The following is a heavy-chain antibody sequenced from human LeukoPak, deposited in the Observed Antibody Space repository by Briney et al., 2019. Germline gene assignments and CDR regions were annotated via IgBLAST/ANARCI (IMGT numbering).Heavy chain of an antibody. J-gene: IGHJ4*02. Sequence: SGGSLRLSCAASGFTVSSNYMSWVRQAPGKGLEWVSATSGSGSSTYYADSVKGRFTISRDNSKNTLYLQVNSLRDEDTAVYYCAESAIFGVVITSFNYWGQGTLVTVSS. CDR2: TSGSGSST. CDR3: AESAIFGVVITSFNY. V-gene: IGHV3-23*01. CDR1: GFTVSSNY. D-gene: IGHD3-3*01.